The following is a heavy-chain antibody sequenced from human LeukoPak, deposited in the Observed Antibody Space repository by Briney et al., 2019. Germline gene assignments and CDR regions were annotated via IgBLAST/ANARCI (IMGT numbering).Heavy chain of an antibody. Sequence: GGSLRLSCVAPGFTVSSNYMSWVRQAPGKGLEWVSIIFSDGSTYYADSVKGRFIISRDNSKNTVYLQMNSLRAEDTAVYSCARDYKSAGAFDIWGQGTMVTVSS. V-gene: IGHV3-53*01. J-gene: IGHJ3*02. CDR2: IFSDGST. D-gene: IGHD3-10*01. CDR1: GFTVSSNY. CDR3: ARDYKSAGAFDI.